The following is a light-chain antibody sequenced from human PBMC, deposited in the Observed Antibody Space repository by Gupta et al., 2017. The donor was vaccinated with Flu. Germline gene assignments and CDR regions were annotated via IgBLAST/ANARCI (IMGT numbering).Light chain of an antibody. CDR1: QSVNNNF. J-gene: IGKJ2*01. V-gene: IGKV3-20*01. Sequence: EIVLTQSAGTLSLSPGERATVSCRASQSVNNNFLTWYQQNPCQAPRLLIYGASSTATGIPDRISGSASATDFTLTIRILAPEDFAVYYCQREGISMHTLGQGTRLEMK. CDR3: QREGISMHT. CDR2: GAS.